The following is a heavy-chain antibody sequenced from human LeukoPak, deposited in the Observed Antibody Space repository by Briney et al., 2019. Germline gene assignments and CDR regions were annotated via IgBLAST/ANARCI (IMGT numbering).Heavy chain of an antibody. CDR3: ARYYYDSSGYPYYFDY. CDR1: GFTFSNYG. J-gene: IGHJ4*02. V-gene: IGHV3-33*01. CDR2: IWYDGSNK. Sequence: GGSLRLSCAASGFTFSNYGMHWVRQAPGKGLEWVAIIWYDGSNKYYADSVKSRFTISRDNSKNTVYLQMNSLRAEDTAVYYCARYYYDSSGYPYYFDYWGQGTLVTVSS. D-gene: IGHD3-22*01.